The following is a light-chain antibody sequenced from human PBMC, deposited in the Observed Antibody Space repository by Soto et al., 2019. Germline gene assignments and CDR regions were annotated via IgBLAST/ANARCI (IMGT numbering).Light chain of an antibody. CDR1: QSVTNW. CDR2: DAS. Sequence: DIQMTQSPSTLSASVGDRVTITCRASQSVTNWLAWYQQKPGKAPKLLIFDASSLQSGVPSRFSGGGSGTEFTLSISSLQPDDFATYYCQQSYSTPAFGQGTKVDI. V-gene: IGKV1-5*01. CDR3: QQSYSTPA. J-gene: IGKJ1*01.